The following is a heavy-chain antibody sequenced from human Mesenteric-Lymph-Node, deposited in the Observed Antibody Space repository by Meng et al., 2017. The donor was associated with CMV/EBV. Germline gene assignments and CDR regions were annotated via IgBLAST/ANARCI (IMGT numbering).Heavy chain of an antibody. CDR1: GLLTSRSYA. D-gene: IGHD5-18*01. CDR3: AKDRGYIYGHGV. Sequence: GGSLRLSCTASGLLTSRSYAMSWVRQAPGKGLECVSVISGSEDNTSYADSVKGRFTISRDKSKNTLYLHMNSLRAEDTAIYYCAKDRGYIYGHGVWGQGTLVTVSS. V-gene: IGHV3-23*01. J-gene: IGHJ4*02. CDR2: ISGSEDNT.